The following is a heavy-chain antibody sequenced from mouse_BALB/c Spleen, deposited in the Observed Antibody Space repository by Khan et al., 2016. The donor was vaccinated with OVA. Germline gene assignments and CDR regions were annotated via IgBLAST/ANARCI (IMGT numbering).Heavy chain of an antibody. D-gene: IGHD1-1*01. V-gene: IGHV5-6*01. CDR1: GFTFSSYG. CDR3: ARWLYGSSYDYCAMDY. J-gene: IGHJ4*01. CDR2: ISTSGSYT. Sequence: EVELVESGGDLVKPGGSLKLSCAASGFTFSSYGMSWVRQTPDKRLEWVAIISTSGSYTYYPDSVKGRFTISRDNAKNTLYLQMSSLKSEDTARYYSARWLYGSSYDYCAMDYWGPGTSVPLSS.